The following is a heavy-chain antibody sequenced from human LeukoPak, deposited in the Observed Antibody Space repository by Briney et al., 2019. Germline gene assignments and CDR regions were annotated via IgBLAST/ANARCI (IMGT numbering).Heavy chain of an antibody. CDR1: GGTFSSYT. CDR3: ARDRSGSPGSAFDI. CDR2: IIPILGIA. V-gene: IGHV1-69*04. J-gene: IGHJ3*02. D-gene: IGHD1-26*01. Sequence: ASAKVSCKASGGTFSSYTISWVRQAPGQGLEWMGRIIPILGIANYAQKFQGRVTITADKSTSTAYMELSSLRSEDTAVCYCARDRSGSPGSAFDIWGQGTMITVSS.